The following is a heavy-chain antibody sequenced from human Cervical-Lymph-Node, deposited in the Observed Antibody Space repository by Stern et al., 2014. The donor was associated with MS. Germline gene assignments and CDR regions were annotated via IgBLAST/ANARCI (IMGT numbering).Heavy chain of an antibody. Sequence: VQLLQSGAEVKKPGASVKVSCKTSGYIFTGYYIHWVRQAPGKGLEWMAWINPNTGGTKYAQKFQGRVTMSRDTSISAAYVELSSLTSDDTAVYYCARDQRGITIFGVVTDYYYLGMDVWGQGTTVTVSS. D-gene: IGHD3-3*01. CDR3: ARDQRGITIFGVVTDYYYLGMDV. J-gene: IGHJ6*02. CDR1: GYIFTGYY. CDR2: INPNTGGT. V-gene: IGHV1-2*02.